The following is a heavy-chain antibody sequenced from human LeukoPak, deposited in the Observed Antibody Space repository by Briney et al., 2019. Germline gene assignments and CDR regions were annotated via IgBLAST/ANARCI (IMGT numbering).Heavy chain of an antibody. D-gene: IGHD2-21*01. Sequence: GGSLRLSCAASGFTFGNYAMSWVRQAPGKGLEYVANIKQDGSEKYYVDSVKGRFTISRDNAKSSLYLQMNSLRAEDTAVYYCARDQGIMFFDNWGQGTLVTVSS. J-gene: IGHJ4*02. CDR2: IKQDGSEK. CDR3: ARDQGIMFFDN. CDR1: GFTFGNYA. V-gene: IGHV3-7*01.